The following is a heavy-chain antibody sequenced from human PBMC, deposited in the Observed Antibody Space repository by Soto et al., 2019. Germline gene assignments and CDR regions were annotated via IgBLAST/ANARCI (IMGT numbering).Heavy chain of an antibody. CDR1: GGTFNSYT. D-gene: IGHD3-10*01. J-gene: IGHJ4*02. Sequence: QVQLVQSGPEVKKPGSSVKVSCTASGGTFNSYTLNWVRQAPGQRPEWVGRVNPIVGMSTSASKFQGRVTLTGDKSTNRAYMDLTGLKSEDTAVYYCATSYGSGSTHFDSWGQGTLVTVAS. V-gene: IGHV1-69*02. CDR2: VNPIVGMS. CDR3: ATSYGSGSTHFDS.